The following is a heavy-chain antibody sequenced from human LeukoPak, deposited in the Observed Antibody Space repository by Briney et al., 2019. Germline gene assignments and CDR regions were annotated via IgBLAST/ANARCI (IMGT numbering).Heavy chain of an antibody. D-gene: IGHD4-17*01. J-gene: IGHJ3*02. Sequence: ASVKVSCKASGYTFTGYYMHWVRQAPGQGLEWMGWINPNSGGTNYAQKFQGRVTMTRDTSISTAYMELSRLRSDDTAVYYCATDRNDYGDTLDAFDIWGQGTMVTVSS. CDR3: ATDRNDYGDTLDAFDI. CDR1: GYTFTGYY. CDR2: INPNSGGT. V-gene: IGHV1-2*02.